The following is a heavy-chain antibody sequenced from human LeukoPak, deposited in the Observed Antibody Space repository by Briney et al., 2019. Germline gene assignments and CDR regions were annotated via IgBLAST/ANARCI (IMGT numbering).Heavy chain of an antibody. V-gene: IGHV6-1*01. Sequence: SQTLSLTCAISGDSVSSNSAAWNWIRQSPPRGLEWLGRTFYRSKWYNDYAVSVQSRITINPDTSKNQFSLQLRSVTPEDTAVYYCARGVSSSWARFDPWGQGTLVTVSS. CDR2: TFYRSKWYN. CDR3: ARGVSSSWARFDP. D-gene: IGHD6-13*01. J-gene: IGHJ5*02. CDR1: GDSVSSNSAA.